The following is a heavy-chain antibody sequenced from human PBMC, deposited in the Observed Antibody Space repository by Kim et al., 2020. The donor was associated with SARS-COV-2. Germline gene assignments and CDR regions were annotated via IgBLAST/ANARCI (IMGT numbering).Heavy chain of an antibody. D-gene: IGHD3-10*01. V-gene: IGHV3-30*18. J-gene: IGHJ4*02. Sequence: GGSLRLSCAASGFTFSSYGMHWVRQAPGKGLEWVAVISYDGSNKYYADSVKGRFTISRDNSKNTLYLQMNSLRAEDTAVYYCAKCSGTMVREFDYWGQGTLVTVSS. CDR2: ISYDGSNK. CDR3: AKCSGTMVREFDY. CDR1: GFTFSSYG.